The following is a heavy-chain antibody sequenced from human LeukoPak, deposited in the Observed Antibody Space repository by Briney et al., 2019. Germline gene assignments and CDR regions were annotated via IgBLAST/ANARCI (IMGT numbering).Heavy chain of an antibody. Sequence: SETLSLTCAVSGGSISSGGYSWTWIRQPPGKGLEWIGYIYHSGSTYYNPSLKSRVTISVDRSKNQFSLKLSSVTAADTAVYYCASGTECGGDCYSLWGQGTLVTVSS. CDR1: GGSISSGGYS. CDR3: ASGTECGGDCYSL. J-gene: IGHJ4*02. V-gene: IGHV4-30-2*01. CDR2: IYHSGST. D-gene: IGHD2-21*02.